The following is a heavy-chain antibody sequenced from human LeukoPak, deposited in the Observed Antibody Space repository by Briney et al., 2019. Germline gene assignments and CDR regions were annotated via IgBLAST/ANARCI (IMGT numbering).Heavy chain of an antibody. CDR2: IYSGGDT. J-gene: IGHJ5*01. D-gene: IGHD6-13*01. CDR3: AREVYSSTWFDS. V-gene: IGHV3-66*01. CDR1: GFTLSTNY. Sequence: GGSLRLSCAASGFTLSTNYMNWVRQAPGKGLEWVSVIYSGGDTYYADSVKERFTISRDNSINTLYLQMNSLRAVDTAVYYCAREVYSSTWFDSWGQGTLVTVSS.